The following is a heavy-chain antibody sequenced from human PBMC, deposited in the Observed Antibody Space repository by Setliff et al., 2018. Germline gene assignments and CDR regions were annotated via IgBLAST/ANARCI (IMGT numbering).Heavy chain of an antibody. CDR3: ARMTGFLYTDV. CDR2: INHSGST. J-gene: IGHJ6*03. D-gene: IGHD3-3*01. V-gene: IGHV4-34*01. CDR1: GGSFSDYY. Sequence: PSETLSLTCGASGGSFSDYYWTWIRQTPGKGLEWIGEINHSGSTKCNPSLKSRVTISVDTPKNQFSLELTSVTAADAAVYYCARMTGFLYTDVWGKGTTVTVSS.